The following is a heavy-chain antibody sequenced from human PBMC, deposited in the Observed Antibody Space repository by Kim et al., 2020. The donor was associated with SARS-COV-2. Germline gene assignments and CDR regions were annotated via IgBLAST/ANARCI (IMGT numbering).Heavy chain of an antibody. CDR2: INPSGGST. CDR3: ARELPWDSSSSGEDYYYGMDV. CDR1: GYTFTSYY. J-gene: IGHJ6*02. D-gene: IGHD6-6*01. V-gene: IGHV1-46*01. Sequence: ASVKVSCKASGYTFTSYYMHWVRQAPGQGLEWMGIINPSGGSTSYAQKFQGRVTMTRDTSTSTVYMELSSLRSEDTAVYYCARELPWDSSSSGEDYYYGMDVWGQGTTVTVSS.